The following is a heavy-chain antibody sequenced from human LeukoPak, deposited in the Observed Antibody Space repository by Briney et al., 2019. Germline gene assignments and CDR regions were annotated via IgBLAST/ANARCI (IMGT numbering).Heavy chain of an antibody. CDR1: GGSFSGYY. CDR3: ARGPFYGYFDWLPGPDY. D-gene: IGHD3-9*01. J-gene: IGHJ4*02. Sequence: SETLSLTCAVYGGSFSGYYWSWIRQPPGKGLEWIGEINHSGSTNYNPSLKSRVTISVDTSKNQFSLKLSSVTAADTAVYYCARGPFYGYFDWLPGPDYWGQGTLVTVSS. CDR2: INHSGST. V-gene: IGHV4-34*01.